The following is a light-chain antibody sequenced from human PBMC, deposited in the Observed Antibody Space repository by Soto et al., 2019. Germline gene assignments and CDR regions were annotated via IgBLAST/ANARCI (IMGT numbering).Light chain of an antibody. CDR1: NIGSER. CDR3: QLWDSSSDRYV. J-gene: IGLJ1*01. CDR2: DDS. V-gene: IGLV3-21*02. Sequence: SYELTQSPSVSVAPGQAARITCGGNNIGSERVHWYQQKPGQAPVLVVYDDSDRPSGIPERFSGSKSGNTATLTISRVEAGDDADYYCQLWDSSSDRYVFGTGTKLTVL.